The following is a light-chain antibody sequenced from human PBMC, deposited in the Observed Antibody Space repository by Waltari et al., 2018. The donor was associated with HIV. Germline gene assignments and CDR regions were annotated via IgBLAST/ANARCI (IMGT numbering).Light chain of an antibody. CDR2: DND. CDR3: GTWDTSRRPGGV. CDR1: NSNIGKNY. V-gene: IGLV1-51*01. Sequence: QSVLTQPPSVSAAPGQKVTISCSGSNSNIGKNYVSWFQKFPGTAPRVLIYDNDKRPSGIPAPSAASRSGTSATLAIPGLQTGDEAHYFCGTWDTSRRPGGVFGGGTKLTVL. J-gene: IGLJ3*02.